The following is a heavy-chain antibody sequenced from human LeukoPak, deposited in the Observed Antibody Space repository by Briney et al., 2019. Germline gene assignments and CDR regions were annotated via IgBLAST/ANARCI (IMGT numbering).Heavy chain of an antibody. CDR3: ARVLNPGYSSSIDY. Sequence: ASVKVSCKASGYTFTGYYMHWVRQAPGQGLEWMGRINPNSGGTNYAQKFQGRVTMTRDTSFSTAYMELSRLRSDDTAVYYCARVLNPGYSSSIDYWGQGTLVTVSS. CDR1: GYTFTGYY. J-gene: IGHJ4*02. CDR2: INPNSGGT. V-gene: IGHV1-2*06. D-gene: IGHD6-6*01.